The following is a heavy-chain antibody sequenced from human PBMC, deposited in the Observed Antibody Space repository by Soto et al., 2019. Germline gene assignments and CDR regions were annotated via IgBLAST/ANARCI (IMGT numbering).Heavy chain of an antibody. CDR3: VRDGGSYSGH. Sequence: GGSLRLSCAASGFTFCNYWMHWVRQAPGKGLVWVSRIFTDGSTTTYADSVKGRFTISRDNAKNMLYLQMNSLRAEDTAVYYCVRDGGSYSGHWGQGTLVTVSS. V-gene: IGHV3-74*01. CDR2: IFTDGSTT. J-gene: IGHJ4*02. CDR1: GFTFCNYW. D-gene: IGHD1-26*01.